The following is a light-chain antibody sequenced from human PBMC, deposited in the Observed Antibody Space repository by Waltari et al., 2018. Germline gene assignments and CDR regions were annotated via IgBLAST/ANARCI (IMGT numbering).Light chain of an antibody. CDR2: QAS. Sequence: DIQMTQFPSTLSASVGDRVSITCRARQSVYNMMAWNQHKPGKAPKLLITQASNLESGVPSRLSGVEVGKEFTLTISSLQPDEFATYICQQYINHSTFGQGTKVEI. CDR3: QQYINHST. V-gene: IGKV1-5*03. J-gene: IGKJ1*01. CDR1: QSVYNM.